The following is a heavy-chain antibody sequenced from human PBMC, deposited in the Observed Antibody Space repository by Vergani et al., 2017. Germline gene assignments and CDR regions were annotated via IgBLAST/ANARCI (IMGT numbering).Heavy chain of an antibody. CDR1: GFTFTSSA. CDR2: IVVGSGNT. J-gene: IGHJ4*02. V-gene: IGHV1-58*01. Sequence: HMQLVQSGPEVKKTGTSVKVSCKASGFTFTSSAVQWVRQARGQRLEWIGWIVVGSGNTNYAQKFQERGTITRDMSTSTAYMELSSLRSEDTAVYYCAADYYYDSSGKIFDYWGQGTLGTVSS. D-gene: IGHD3-22*01. CDR3: AADYYYDSSGKIFDY.